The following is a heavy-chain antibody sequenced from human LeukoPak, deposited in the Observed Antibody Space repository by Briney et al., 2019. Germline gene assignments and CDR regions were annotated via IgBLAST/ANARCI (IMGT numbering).Heavy chain of an antibody. V-gene: IGHV4-30-4*08. CDR1: GGSISSGDYY. CDR3: ARGMRYYDFWIGTTTNWFDP. Sequence: PSQTLSLTCTVSGGSISSGDYYWSWIRQPPGKGLEWIGYIYYSGSTYYNPSLKSRVTISVDTSKNQFSLKLSSVTAADTAVYYCARGMRYYDFWIGTTTNWFDPWGQGTLVTVSS. D-gene: IGHD3-3*01. CDR2: IYYSGST. J-gene: IGHJ5*02.